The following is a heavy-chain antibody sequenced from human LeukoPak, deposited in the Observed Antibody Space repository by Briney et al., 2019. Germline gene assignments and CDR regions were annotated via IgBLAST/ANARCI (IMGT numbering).Heavy chain of an antibody. J-gene: IGHJ4*02. CDR1: GFTFSDYY. CDR3: ARYYSSGYYSNY. D-gene: IGHD3-22*01. CDR2: ISSSGSSI. Sequence: PGGSLRLSCAASGFTFSDYYMSWIRQAPGKGLERVSYISSSGSSIYYADSVKGRFTISRDNAKNSLYLQMNSLRAEDTAVYYCARYYSSGYYSNYWGQGTLVTVSS. V-gene: IGHV3-11*01.